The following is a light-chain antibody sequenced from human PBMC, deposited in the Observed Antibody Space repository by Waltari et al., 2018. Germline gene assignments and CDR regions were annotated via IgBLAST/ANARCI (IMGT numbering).Light chain of an antibody. CDR3: QAWDSSTGV. CDR2: QDS. CDR1: KLGDKY. J-gene: IGLJ1*01. Sequence: SYELTQPPSVSVSPGQTVSITCSGDKLGDKYACWYQQKPGQSPVLVIYQDSKRPSGVPERFAGSNYGNTATLTISGTQAMDEAVYDCQAWDSSTGVFGTGTKVTVL. V-gene: IGLV3-1*01.